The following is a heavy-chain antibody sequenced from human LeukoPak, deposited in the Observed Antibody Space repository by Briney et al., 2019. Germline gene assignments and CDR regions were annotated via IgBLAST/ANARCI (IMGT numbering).Heavy chain of an antibody. Sequence: GGFLRLSCAASGFTFSSYWMSWVRQAPGKGLEWVANIKQDGSEKYYVDSVKGRFTISRDNAKNSLYLQMNSLRAEDTAVYYCARAMVATNYDAFDIWGQGTMVTVSS. CDR2: IKQDGSEK. CDR1: GFTFSSYW. CDR3: ARAMVATNYDAFDI. J-gene: IGHJ3*02. V-gene: IGHV3-7*03. D-gene: IGHD5-12*01.